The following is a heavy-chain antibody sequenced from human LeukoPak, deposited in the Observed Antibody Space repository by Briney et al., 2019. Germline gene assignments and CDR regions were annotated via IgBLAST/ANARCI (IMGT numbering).Heavy chain of an antibody. CDR1: GGTFSSYA. CDR3: ARGPSPFRNAAAVNHYYYGMDV. CDR2: MNPNSGNT. V-gene: IGHV1-8*02. J-gene: IGHJ6*02. Sequence: ASVKVSCKASGGTFSSYAINWVRQATGQGLEWMGWMNPNSGNTGYAQKFQGRVTMTRNTSISTAYMELSSLRSEDTAVYYCARGPSPFRNAAAVNHYYYGMDVWGQGTTVTVSS. D-gene: IGHD6-13*01.